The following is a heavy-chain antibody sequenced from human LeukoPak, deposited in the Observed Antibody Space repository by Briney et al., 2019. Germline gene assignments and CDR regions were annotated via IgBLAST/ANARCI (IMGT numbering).Heavy chain of an antibody. CDR1: GGSFSGYY. Sequence: SETLSLTCAVYGGSFSGYYWSWIRQPPGKGLEWIGEINHSGSANYNPSLKSRVTISVDTSKNQFSLKLSSVTAADTAVYYCARVVVGANKAKGVYYFDYWGQGTLVTVSS. D-gene: IGHD1-26*01. CDR3: ARVVVGANKAKGVYYFDY. V-gene: IGHV4-34*01. CDR2: INHSGSA. J-gene: IGHJ4*02.